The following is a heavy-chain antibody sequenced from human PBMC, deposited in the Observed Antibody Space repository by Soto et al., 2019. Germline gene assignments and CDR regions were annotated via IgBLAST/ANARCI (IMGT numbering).Heavy chain of an antibody. J-gene: IGHJ6*02. V-gene: IGHV3-30*18. CDR2: ISYDGSNK. Sequence: GGSLRLSCAASGFTFSSYGMHWVRQAPGKGLEWVAVISYDGSNKYYADSVKGRFTISRDNSKNTLYLQMNSLRAEDTAVYYCAKVIGVVIPIVNYGMDVWGQGTTVTVSS. D-gene: IGHD3-3*01. CDR3: AKVIGVVIPIVNYGMDV. CDR1: GFTFSSYG.